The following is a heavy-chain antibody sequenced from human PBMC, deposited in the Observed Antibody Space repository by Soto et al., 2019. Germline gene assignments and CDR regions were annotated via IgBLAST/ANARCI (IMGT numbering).Heavy chain of an antibody. V-gene: IGHV1-69*01. J-gene: IGHJ6*02. CDR2: IIPIFGTA. D-gene: IGHD3-10*01. Sequence: QVQLVQSGAEVKKPGSSVKVSCKASGGTFSSYAISWVRQAPGQGLEWMGGIIPIFGTANYAQKFQGRVTITADESTSTAYMELSSLRSEDTAVYYCARDPRSVLWFGESLWGDGMDVWGQGTTVTVS. CDR3: ARDPRSVLWFGESLWGDGMDV. CDR1: GGTFSSYA.